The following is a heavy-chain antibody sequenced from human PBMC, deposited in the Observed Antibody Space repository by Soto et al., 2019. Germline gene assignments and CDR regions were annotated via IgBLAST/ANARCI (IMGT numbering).Heavy chain of an antibody. J-gene: IGHJ4*02. D-gene: IGHD3-16*01. V-gene: IGHV4-59*01. Sequence: SETLSLTCTVSAASFSKYYWTWIRQPPGKGLEWIGYIYFNGNTKYNPPLEGRLTISIDTSKKEFSPKLTSVTAADAAVYYCASVTFGGIVLAHWGQGTLVTVSS. CDR1: AASFSKYY. CDR3: ASVTFGGIVLAH. CDR2: IYFNGNT.